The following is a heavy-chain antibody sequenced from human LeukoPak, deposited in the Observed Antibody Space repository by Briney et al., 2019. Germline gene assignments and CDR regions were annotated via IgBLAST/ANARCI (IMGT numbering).Heavy chain of an antibody. Sequence: ASVKVSYKASGYTFTSYYMHWVRQAPGQGLEWMGIINPSGGSTSYAQKFQGRVTMTRDTSTSTVYMELSSLRSEDTAVYYCARDGSGSGSYGSQPIDYWGQGTLVTVSS. V-gene: IGHV1-46*01. CDR2: INPSGGST. CDR1: GYTFTSYY. D-gene: IGHD3-10*01. J-gene: IGHJ4*02. CDR3: ARDGSGSGSYGSQPIDY.